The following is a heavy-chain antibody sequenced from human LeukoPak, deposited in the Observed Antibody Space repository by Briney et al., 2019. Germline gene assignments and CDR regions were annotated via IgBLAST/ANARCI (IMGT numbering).Heavy chain of an antibody. J-gene: IGHJ4*02. CDR3: ARGSRYYFDY. CDR2: IIPIFGTA. V-gene: IGHV1-69*05. D-gene: IGHD6-6*01. CDR1: GGTFSSYA. Sequence: SVKVSCKASGGTFSSYAISWVRQAPGQGLEWMGRIIPIFGTANYAQKFQGGVTITTDESTSTAYMELSSLRSEDTAVYYCARGSRYYFDYWGQGTLVTVSS.